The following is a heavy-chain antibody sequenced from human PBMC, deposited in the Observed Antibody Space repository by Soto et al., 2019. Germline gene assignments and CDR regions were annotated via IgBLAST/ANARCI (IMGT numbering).Heavy chain of an antibody. V-gene: IGHV3-74*01. CDR2: IKADGSST. Sequence: GGSLRLSCAASGFTFSSYSMNWVRQAPGKGLEWVSRIKADGSSTNYAGSVKGQFTISRDNAKNTLYLVINSLRVEDTAVYFCTRERFDPWGQGTLVTVSS. J-gene: IGHJ5*02. CDR1: GFTFSSYS. CDR3: TRERFDP.